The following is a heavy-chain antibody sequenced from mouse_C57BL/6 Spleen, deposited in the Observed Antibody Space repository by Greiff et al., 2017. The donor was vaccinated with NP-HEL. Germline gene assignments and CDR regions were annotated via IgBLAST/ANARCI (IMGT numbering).Heavy chain of an antibody. Sequence: VQLQQSGAELVKPGASVKLSCKASGYTFTSYWMHWVKQRPGQGLEWIGMIHPNSGSTNYNEKFKSKATLTVDKSSSTAYMQLSSLTSEDSAVYYCARDYDGSSPYYAMDYWGQGTSVTVSS. CDR3: ARDYDGSSPYYAMDY. CDR1: GYTFTSYW. V-gene: IGHV1-64*01. CDR2: IHPNSGST. D-gene: IGHD1-1*01. J-gene: IGHJ4*01.